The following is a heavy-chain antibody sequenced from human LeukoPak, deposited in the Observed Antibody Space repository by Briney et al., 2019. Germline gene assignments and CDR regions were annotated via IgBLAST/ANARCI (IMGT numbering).Heavy chain of an antibody. CDR3: ARGRGRAAAGRVDY. V-gene: IGHV1-8*01. CDR2: MNPNSGNT. J-gene: IGHJ4*02. CDR1: GYTFTSYD. Sequence: ASVTVSCKASGYTFTSYDINWVRQAAGQGLEWMGWMNPNSGNTVYAQKFQGRVTMTRNTSISTAYMELSSLRSEDTAVYYCARGRGRAAAGRVDYWGQGTLVTVSS. D-gene: IGHD6-13*01.